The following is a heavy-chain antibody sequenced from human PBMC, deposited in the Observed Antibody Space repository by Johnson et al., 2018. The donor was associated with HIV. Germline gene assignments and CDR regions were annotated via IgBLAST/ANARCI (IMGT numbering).Heavy chain of an antibody. CDR1: GFTFSDYY. Sequence: VQLVESGGGVVQPGRSLRLSCAASGFTFSDYYMSWIRQAPGKGLEWVSYISGSGSTIYYADSVKGRFTISRYNAKKSLYLQMNSLRAEDTALYYCARGGDCSGGSCEAYAFDIWGQGTMVTVSS. D-gene: IGHD2-15*01. CDR2: ISGSGSTI. J-gene: IGHJ3*02. CDR3: ARGGDCSGGSCEAYAFDI. V-gene: IGHV3-11*01.